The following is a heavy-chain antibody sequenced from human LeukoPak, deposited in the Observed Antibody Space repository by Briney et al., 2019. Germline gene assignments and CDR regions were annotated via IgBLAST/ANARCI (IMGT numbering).Heavy chain of an antibody. D-gene: IGHD2-2*01. Sequence: SETLSLTCAVYGGSFSGYYLSWIRQPPGKGLEWIGEIHHSGSTNYNPSLKSRVTISVDTSKNQFSLKLSSVTAADTAVYYCARDSGYGYCSSTSCWTDAFDIWGQGTMVTVSS. V-gene: IGHV4-34*01. CDR1: GGSFSGYY. J-gene: IGHJ3*02. CDR2: IHHSGST. CDR3: ARDSGYGYCSSTSCWTDAFDI.